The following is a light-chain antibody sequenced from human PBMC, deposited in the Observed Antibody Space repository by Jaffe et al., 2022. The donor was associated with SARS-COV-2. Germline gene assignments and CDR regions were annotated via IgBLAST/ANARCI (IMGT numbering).Light chain of an antibody. CDR2: SAF. Sequence: DIQMTQSPSSLSASVGDRVTITCRTSQRINNYLNWYQQRPGKAPRLLIYSAFSLQSGVPSRFSGGGSGTDFTLTISSLQPEDSATYYCQQSHSSPLTFGQGTKLEIK. CDR3: QQSHSSPLT. V-gene: IGKV1-39*01. J-gene: IGKJ2*01. CDR1: QRINNY.